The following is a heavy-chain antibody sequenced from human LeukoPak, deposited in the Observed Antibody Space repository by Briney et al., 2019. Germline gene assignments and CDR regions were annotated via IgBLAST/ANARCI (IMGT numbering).Heavy chain of an antibody. CDR1: GYTFTSYD. V-gene: IGHV1-8*01. J-gene: IGHJ5*02. CDR2: VNPKTGNT. CDR3: ARGLFWFGDLKTHWFDP. D-gene: IGHD3-10*01. Sequence: ASVKVSCKASGYTFTSYDINWVRQATGQGLEWMGWVNPKTGNTGYAQNFQGRVTMTRDTSISTAYMELSSLRSEDTAVYYCARGLFWFGDLKTHWFDPWGQGTLVTVPS.